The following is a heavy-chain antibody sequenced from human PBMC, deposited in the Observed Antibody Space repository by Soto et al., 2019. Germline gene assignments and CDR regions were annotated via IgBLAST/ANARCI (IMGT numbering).Heavy chain of an antibody. D-gene: IGHD1-26*01. Sequence: EVQLVESGGGLVQPGGSLRLSSAASGFTFSIYWMHWVRQAPGKGLVWVSRINGDGSATNYADSVKGRFTISRDNAKNTLHVQMNSLRAEDTARYYCARREATDGALDFWGQGTLVTVSS. CDR1: GFTFSIYW. CDR3: ARREATDGALDF. CDR2: INGDGSAT. J-gene: IGHJ4*02. V-gene: IGHV3-74*01.